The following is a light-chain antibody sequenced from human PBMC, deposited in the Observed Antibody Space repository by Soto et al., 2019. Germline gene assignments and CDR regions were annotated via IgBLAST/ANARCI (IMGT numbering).Light chain of an antibody. CDR2: KVS. CDR3: MHGTHWPWA. J-gene: IGKJ1*01. CDR1: QSLVYSDRNSY. Sequence: VGMERSPRSLPVPLEQPASISCRSSQSLVYSDRNSYLNWLQQRQGKSPRRLIYKVSNRDSGVPDRFSGSGSGTDFTMKISRVEAEHVGVDDSMHGTHWPWAFGQGTKVDIK. V-gene: IGKV2-30*01.